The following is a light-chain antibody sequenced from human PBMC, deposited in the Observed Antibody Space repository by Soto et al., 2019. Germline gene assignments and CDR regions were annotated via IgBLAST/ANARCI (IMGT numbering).Light chain of an antibody. CDR1: LSISGW. CDR2: RAS. V-gene: IGKV1-5*03. Sequence: IQLTQSPSTLSASIGDTVTITCRASLSISGWLAWYQQKPGKAPKLLIYRASSLESGAPSRFSGTGSGTEFTLTISSLQPDDFATYYCQQYDDYPWTFGQGTKVDIK. CDR3: QQYDDYPWT. J-gene: IGKJ1*01.